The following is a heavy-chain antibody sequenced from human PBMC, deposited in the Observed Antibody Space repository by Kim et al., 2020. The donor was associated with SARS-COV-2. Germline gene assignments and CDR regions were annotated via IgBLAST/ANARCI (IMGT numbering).Heavy chain of an antibody. CDR1: GFTFSDYY. D-gene: IGHD3-10*01. J-gene: IGHJ4*02. Sequence: GGSLRLSCAASGFTFSDYYMSWIRQAPGKGLEWVSYISSSSSYTNYADSVKGRFTISRDNAKNSLYLQMNSLRAEDTAVYYCARCPRGGSGSYCTFDYWGQGTLVTVSS. CDR3: ARCPRGGSGSYCTFDY. CDR2: ISSSSSYT. V-gene: IGHV3-11*03.